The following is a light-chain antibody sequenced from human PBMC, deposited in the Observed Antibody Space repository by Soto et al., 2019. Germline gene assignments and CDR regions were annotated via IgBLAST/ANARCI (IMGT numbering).Light chain of an antibody. CDR3: QQSYSTRLT. CDR2: AAS. Sequence: DIQMTRSPSSLSASVGDRVTITCRASQSISSYLNWYQQKPGKAPKLLIYAASSLQSGVPSRFSGSGSGTDFTLTISSLQPEDFATYYCQQSYSTRLTFGGGTKVDIK. V-gene: IGKV1-39*01. J-gene: IGKJ4*01. CDR1: QSISSY.